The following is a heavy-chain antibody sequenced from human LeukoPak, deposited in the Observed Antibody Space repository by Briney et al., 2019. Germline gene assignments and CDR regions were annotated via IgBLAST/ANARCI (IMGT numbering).Heavy chain of an antibody. V-gene: IGHV3-48*04. Sequence: GGSLRLSCAASGFTFSSYSMNWVRQAPGKGLEWVSYISSSSSTIYYADSVKGRFTISRDNAKNSLYLQMNSLRAEDTAVYYCARCGFQSSGWYGFWFDPWGQGTLVTVSS. CDR3: ARCGFQSSGWYGFWFDP. J-gene: IGHJ5*02. CDR2: ISSSSSTI. D-gene: IGHD6-19*01. CDR1: GFTFSSYS.